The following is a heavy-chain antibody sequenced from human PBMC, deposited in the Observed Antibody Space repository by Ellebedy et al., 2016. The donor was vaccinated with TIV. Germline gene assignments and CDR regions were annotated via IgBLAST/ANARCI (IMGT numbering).Heavy chain of an antibody. CDR1: GGSISSYY. CDR3: ARGRSFDWLFFFDY. Sequence: MPSETLSLTCTVSGGSISSYYWSWIRQPAGKGLEWIGRIYTSGSTNYNTYLKSRVTMSVDTSKNQFSLKLSSVTAADTAVYYCARGRSFDWLFFFDYWGQGTLVTVSS. CDR2: IYTSGST. V-gene: IGHV4-4*07. J-gene: IGHJ4*02. D-gene: IGHD3-9*01.